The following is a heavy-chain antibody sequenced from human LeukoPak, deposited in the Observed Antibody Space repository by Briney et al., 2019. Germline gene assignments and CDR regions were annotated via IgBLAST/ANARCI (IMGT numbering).Heavy chain of an antibody. J-gene: IGHJ4*02. CDR2: ISSSSSYI. V-gene: IGHV3-21*01. CDR3: ARTSSLTPTPSFDY. Sequence: GGSLRLSCAASGFTFSSYSLNWVRQAPGKGLEWVSSISSSSSYIYYADSVKGRFTISRDNAKNSLYLQMNSLRAEDTAVYYCARTSSLTPTPSFDYWGQGTLVTVSS. CDR1: GFTFSSYS. D-gene: IGHD2-15*01.